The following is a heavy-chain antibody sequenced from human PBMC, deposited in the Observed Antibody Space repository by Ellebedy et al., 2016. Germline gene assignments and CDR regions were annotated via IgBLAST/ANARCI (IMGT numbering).Heavy chain of an antibody. CDR1: GGSISSYY. V-gene: IGHV4-59*01. D-gene: IGHD6-13*01. CDR2: IYYSGST. Sequence: SETLSLTCTVSGGSISSYYWSWIRQPPGKGLEWIGYIYYSGSTNYNPSLKSRVTISVETSKNQFSLKLSSVTAADTAVYYCARVRFDSSSWYPLFAFDIWGQGTMVTVSS. J-gene: IGHJ3*02. CDR3: ARVRFDSSSWYPLFAFDI.